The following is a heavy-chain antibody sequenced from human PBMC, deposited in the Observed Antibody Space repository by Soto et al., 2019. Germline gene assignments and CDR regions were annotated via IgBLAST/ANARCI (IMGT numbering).Heavy chain of an antibody. CDR1: GFTFSSYS. J-gene: IGHJ5*02. Sequence: GGSLRLSCAASGFTFSSYSMNWVRQAPGKGLEWVSYISSSSTIYYADSVKGRFTISRDNAKNSLYLQMNSLRDEDTAVYYCGRVGGNLYYDFWSGYATPYNWFDPWGQGTLVTVSS. CDR2: ISSSSTI. CDR3: GRVGGNLYYDFWSGYATPYNWFDP. D-gene: IGHD3-3*01. V-gene: IGHV3-48*02.